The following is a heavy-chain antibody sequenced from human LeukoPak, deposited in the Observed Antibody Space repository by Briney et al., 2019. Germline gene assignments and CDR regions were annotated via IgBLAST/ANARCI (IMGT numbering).Heavy chain of an antibody. CDR2: IYYSGST. CDR3: ARHLRDSSGYRPYYFDY. Sequence: SETLSLTCTVSGGSISSSSHYWGWIRQPPGKGLEWIGSIYYSGSTYYNPSLKSRVTISVDTSKNQFSLKLSSVTAADTAVYYCARHLRDSSGYRPYYFDYWGQGTLVTVSS. D-gene: IGHD3-22*01. CDR1: GGSISSSSHY. J-gene: IGHJ4*02. V-gene: IGHV4-39*01.